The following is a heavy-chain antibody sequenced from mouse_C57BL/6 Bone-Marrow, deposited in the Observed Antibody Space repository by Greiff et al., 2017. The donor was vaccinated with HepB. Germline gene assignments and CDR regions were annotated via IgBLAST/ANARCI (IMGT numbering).Heavy chain of an antibody. CDR3: ARTYYYGSSPHYFDY. V-gene: IGHV1-78*01. CDR1: GYTFTDHT. CDR2: IYPRDGST. D-gene: IGHD1-1*01. J-gene: IGHJ2*01. Sequence: VQLQQSDAELVKPGASVKISCKVSGYTFTDHTIHWMKQRPEQGLEWIGYIYPRDGSTKYNEKFKGKATLTADKSSSTAYMQLNSLTSEDSAVYFCARTYYYGSSPHYFDYWGQGTTLTVSS.